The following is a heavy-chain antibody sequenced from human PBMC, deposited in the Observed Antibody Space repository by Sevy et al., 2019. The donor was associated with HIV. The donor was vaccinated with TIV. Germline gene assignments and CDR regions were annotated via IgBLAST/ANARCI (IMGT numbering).Heavy chain of an antibody. CDR3: ARETAADAFDV. D-gene: IGHD6-13*01. CDR1: AFTFSSYD. J-gene: IGHJ3*01. Sequence: GSLRLSCAATAFTFSSYDMHWVRQVAGKGLEWVSSIGLSGDTYFAGSVKGRFTISRDNVKNYLYLQMSSLRAGDTAVYYCARETAADAFDVWGQGTFVTVSS. CDR2: IGLSGDT. V-gene: IGHV3-13*01.